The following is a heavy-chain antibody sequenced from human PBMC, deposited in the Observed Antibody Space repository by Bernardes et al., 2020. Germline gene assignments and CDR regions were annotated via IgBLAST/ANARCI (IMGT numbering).Heavy chain of an antibody. Sequence: ASVKVSCKASGYTFTSYGISWVRQAPGQGLEWMVWISAYNGNTNYAQKLQGRVTMTTDTSTSTAYMELRSLRSDDTAVYYCAREDTLGYCSGGSCYSALSYWGQGTLVTVSS. D-gene: IGHD2-15*01. CDR1: GYTFTSYG. CDR3: AREDTLGYCSGGSCYSALSY. V-gene: IGHV1-18*01. CDR2: ISAYNGNT. J-gene: IGHJ4*02.